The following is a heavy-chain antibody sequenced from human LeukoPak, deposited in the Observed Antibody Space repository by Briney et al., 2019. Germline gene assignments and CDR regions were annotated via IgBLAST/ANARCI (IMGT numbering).Heavy chain of an antibody. CDR2: IYYSGST. V-gene: IGHV4-59*11. Sequence: SETLSLTCTVSGCSISSHYWSWIRQPPGKGLEWIGYIYYSGSTNYNPSLKSRVTISVDTSKNQFSLKLSSVTAADTAVYYCARGGNWNAWGQGTLVTVSS. J-gene: IGHJ5*02. CDR1: GCSISSHY. CDR3: ARGGNWNA. D-gene: IGHD1-20*01.